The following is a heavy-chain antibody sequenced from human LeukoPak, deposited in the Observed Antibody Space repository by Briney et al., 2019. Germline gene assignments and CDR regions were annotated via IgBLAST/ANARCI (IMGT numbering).Heavy chain of an antibody. CDR1: GGSFSGYY. CDR3: ARASRGYCSGGSCVYYFDY. D-gene: IGHD2-15*01. Sequence: PSETLSLTCAVYGGSFSGYYWSWIRQPPGMGLEWIGEINHSGSTNYNPSLKSRVTISVDTSKNQFSLKLSSVTAADTAVYYCARASRGYCSGGSCVYYFDYWGQGTLVTVSS. CDR2: INHSGST. V-gene: IGHV4-34*01. J-gene: IGHJ4*02.